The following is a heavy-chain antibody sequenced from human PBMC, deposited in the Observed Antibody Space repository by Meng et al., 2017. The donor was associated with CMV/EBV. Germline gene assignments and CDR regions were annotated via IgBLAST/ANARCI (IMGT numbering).Heavy chain of an antibody. CDR2: INHSGST. Sequence: GSLRLSCAVYGGSFSGYYWSWIRQPRGKGLEWIGEINHSGSTNYNPSLKSRVTISVDTSKNQFSLKLSSVTAADTAVYYCARFDNWKACFDYWGQGTLVTVSS. J-gene: IGHJ4*02. D-gene: IGHD1-20*01. V-gene: IGHV4-34*01. CDR1: GGSFSGYY. CDR3: ARFDNWKACFDY.